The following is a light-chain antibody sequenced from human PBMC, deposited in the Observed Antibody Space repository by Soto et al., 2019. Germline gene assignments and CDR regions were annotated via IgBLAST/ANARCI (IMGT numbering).Light chain of an antibody. CDR1: QSVSSSY. Sequence: EIVLTQSPVTLSLSPGERATLSCRASQSVSSSYLDCYQHKPGQAPRLVIDGASSRATGIPDRFSGSGSGTDFTLTISRLEPEDFAVYYCQQYDSSPITFGQGTSLEIK. J-gene: IGKJ5*01. CDR2: GAS. CDR3: QQYDSSPIT. V-gene: IGKV3-20*01.